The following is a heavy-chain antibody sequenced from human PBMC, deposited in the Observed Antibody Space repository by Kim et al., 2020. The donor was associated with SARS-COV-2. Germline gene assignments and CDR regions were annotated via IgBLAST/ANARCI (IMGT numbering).Heavy chain of an antibody. D-gene: IGHD6-13*01. CDR1: GFTFSNYA. Sequence: GGSLRLSFAASGFTFSNYAMGWVRQAPGKGLDWVSFISVGGSTYYADSVKGRFSISRDNSKNTVYLQMNSLSADDTAIYYCARGLVGYSSTWADYFDFWGLGTLVTVSS. CDR2: ISVGGST. V-gene: IGHV3-23*01. CDR3: ARGLVGYSSTWADYFDF. J-gene: IGHJ4*02.